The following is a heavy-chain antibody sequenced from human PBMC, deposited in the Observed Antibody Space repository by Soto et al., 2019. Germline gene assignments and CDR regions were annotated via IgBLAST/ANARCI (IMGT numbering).Heavy chain of an antibody. V-gene: IGHV3-23*01. D-gene: IGHD6-19*01. Sequence: ILQNPGKGLEWVSAISGSGTTTYYADSVKGRFTFSRDNSKNMLYLQMNSLRAEDTAVYYCAKTHSGWYTSCHSWCPGILVTVSS. J-gene: IGHJ4*02. CDR2: ISGSGTTT. CDR3: AKTHSGWYTSCHS.